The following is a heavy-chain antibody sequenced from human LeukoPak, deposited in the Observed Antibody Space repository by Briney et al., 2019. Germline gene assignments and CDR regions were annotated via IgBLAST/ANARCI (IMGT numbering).Heavy chain of an antibody. CDR2: ISTYDDNI. CDR1: GYTFTTYG. J-gene: IGHJ4*02. Sequence: ASVKVSCKASGYTFTTYGLSWVRQAPGQGVEWLGWISTYDDNIKYAQSLQGRLTLTIDTSTSTAYMELRSLTSDDTAVYYCARETYSNILTGTDYWGPGTLVTVSS. V-gene: IGHV1-18*01. D-gene: IGHD3-9*01. CDR3: ARETYSNILTGTDY.